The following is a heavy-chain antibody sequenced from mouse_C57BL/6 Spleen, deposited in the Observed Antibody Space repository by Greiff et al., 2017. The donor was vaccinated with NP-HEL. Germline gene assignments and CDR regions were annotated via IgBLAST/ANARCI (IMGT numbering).Heavy chain of an antibody. V-gene: IGHV1-66*01. CDR3: AGTAQAPFYAMDY. CDR2: IYPGSGNT. Sequence: QVQLQQSGPELVKPGASVKIFCKASGYSFTSYYIHWVKQRPGQGLEWIGWIYPGSGNTKYNEKFKGKATLTADTSSSTAYMQLSSLTSEDSAVYYCAGTAQAPFYAMDYWGQGTSVTVSS. D-gene: IGHD3-2*02. J-gene: IGHJ4*01. CDR1: GYSFTSYY.